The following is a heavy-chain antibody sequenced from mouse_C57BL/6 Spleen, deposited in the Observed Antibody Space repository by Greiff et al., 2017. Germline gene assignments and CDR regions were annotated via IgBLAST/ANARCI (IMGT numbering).Heavy chain of an antibody. D-gene: IGHD2-3*01. V-gene: IGHV1-52*01. Sequence: QVQLQQPGAELVRPGSSVKLSCKASGYTFTSYWMPWVKQRPIQGLEWIGNIDPSDSETHYNQKFKDKATLTVDKSSSPAYMQLSSLTSEDSAVYYCARGVVTTGGAWCAYWGQGTLVTVSA. CDR1: GYTFTSYW. CDR3: ARGVVTTGGAWCAY. CDR2: IDPSDSET. J-gene: IGHJ3*01.